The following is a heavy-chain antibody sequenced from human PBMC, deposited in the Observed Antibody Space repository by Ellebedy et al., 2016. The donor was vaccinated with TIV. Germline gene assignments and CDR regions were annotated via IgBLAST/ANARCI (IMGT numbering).Heavy chain of an antibody. CDR1: GHTFSDYY. V-gene: IGHV1-2*02. J-gene: IGHJ4*02. CDR2: INPKSGGT. Sequence: AASVKVSCKASGHTFSDYYMHWERQAPGQGLECMVWINPKSGGTNYAQKFQGRVTMTRDTSTSTVYMELSRLRSEDTAMYYCARVGSGLQVTTPHFDYWGQGTLVTVSS. D-gene: IGHD3-22*01. CDR3: ARVGSGLQVTTPHFDY.